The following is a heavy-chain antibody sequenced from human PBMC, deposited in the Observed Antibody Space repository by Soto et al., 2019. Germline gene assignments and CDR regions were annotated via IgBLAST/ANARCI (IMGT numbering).Heavy chain of an antibody. V-gene: IGHV3-23*01. Sequence: WGSLRLSCAASGFTFSTYVMTWVRQAPGKGLEWVSGISDSGSNTYYADSVMGRFTISRDNSKNTLHLKMASLGVDDTAVYYCAKSPATGIPARGLDDWGQGPGVTGS. CDR2: ISDSGSNT. CDR1: GFTFSTYV. CDR3: AKSPATGIPARGLDD. J-gene: IGHJ4*02. D-gene: IGHD6-6*01.